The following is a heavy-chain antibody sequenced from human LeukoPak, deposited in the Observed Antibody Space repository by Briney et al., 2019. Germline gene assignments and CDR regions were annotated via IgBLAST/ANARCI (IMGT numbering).Heavy chain of an antibody. J-gene: IGHJ4*02. V-gene: IGHV4-59*08. D-gene: IGHD2-21*01. CDR3: VRLVVDSRGIKEVAVEN. Sequence: PSETLSLTCSVSGGSISRDYCSWIRHPPGGGLGWIGYIYKSVTTNYNPSLNTQITMSMDTSKNQFSLKPTSVTAADTAVYYCVRLVVDSRGIKEVAVENWGQGTLVTVSS. CDR1: GGSISRDY. CDR2: IYKSVTT.